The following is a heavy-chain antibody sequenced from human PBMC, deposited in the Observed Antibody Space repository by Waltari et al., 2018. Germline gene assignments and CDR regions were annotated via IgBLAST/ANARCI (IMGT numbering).Heavy chain of an antibody. D-gene: IGHD2-2*02. Sequence: QVQLQESGPGLVKPSETLSLTCTVSGGSISSYYWSWIRQPPGKGLEWIGYIYYSGSTNYNPPLRSRVTISVDTSKNQFSLKLSSVTAADTAVYYCARKYCSSTSCYTGGGWFDPWGQGTLVTVSS. V-gene: IGHV4-59*01. J-gene: IGHJ5*02. CDR1: GGSISSYY. CDR2: IYYSGST. CDR3: ARKYCSSTSCYTGGGWFDP.